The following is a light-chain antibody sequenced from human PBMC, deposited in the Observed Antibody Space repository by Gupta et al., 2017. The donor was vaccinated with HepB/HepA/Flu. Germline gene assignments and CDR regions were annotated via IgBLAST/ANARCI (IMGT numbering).Light chain of an antibody. CDR2: GAS. V-gene: IGKV3-20*01. J-gene: IGKJ3*01. Sequence: IVLPQSPVTLSLSPGERATLSCRASQSVSSSYLAWYQQKPGQAPRLLIYGASSRATGIPDRFSGSGSGTDFTLTISRLEPEDFAVYYCQQYGSSLFTFGPGTKVDIK. CDR1: QSVSSSY. CDR3: QQYGSSLFT.